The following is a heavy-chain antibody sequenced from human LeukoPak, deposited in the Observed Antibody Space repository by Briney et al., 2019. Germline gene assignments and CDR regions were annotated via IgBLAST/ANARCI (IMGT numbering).Heavy chain of an antibody. CDR3: ARDNPARVTATLDY. V-gene: IGHV4-4*07. Sequence: SETLSLTCTVSGGSSSGDFWSWIRQPAGKGLEWIGRIHTSGSTNYNPSLMSRVTMSLGTSKNQFSLHLSSVTAADTAVYYCARDNPARVTATLDYWGQGTLVTVSS. D-gene: IGHD2-21*02. J-gene: IGHJ4*02. CDR2: IHTSGST. CDR1: GGSSSGDF.